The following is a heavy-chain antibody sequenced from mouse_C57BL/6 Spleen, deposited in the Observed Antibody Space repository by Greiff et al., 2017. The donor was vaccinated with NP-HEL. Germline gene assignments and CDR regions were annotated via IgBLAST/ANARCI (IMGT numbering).Heavy chain of an antibody. CDR2: IDPNSGGT. J-gene: IGHJ1*03. D-gene: IGHD1-1*01. CDR1: GYTFTSYW. Sequence: QVQLQQPGAELVQPGASVKLSCKASGYTFTSYWMHWVKQRPGRGLEWIGRIDPNSGGTKYNAKFKSKATLTVDKPSSTAYMQLSSLTSEDSAVYDCARTYLFDWYFDVWGTGTTVTVSS. CDR3: ARTYLFDWYFDV. V-gene: IGHV1-72*01.